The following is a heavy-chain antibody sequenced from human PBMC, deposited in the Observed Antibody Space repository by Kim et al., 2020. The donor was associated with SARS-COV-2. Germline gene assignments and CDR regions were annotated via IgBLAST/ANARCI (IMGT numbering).Heavy chain of an antibody. Sequence: ADSVKGRFTISRDNAKNSLYLQMTSLRAEDTAVYYCARGGFVDHYYGMDVWGQGTTVTVSS. D-gene: IGHD6-6*01. J-gene: IGHJ6*02. CDR3: ARGGFVDHYYGMDV. V-gene: IGHV3-21*01.